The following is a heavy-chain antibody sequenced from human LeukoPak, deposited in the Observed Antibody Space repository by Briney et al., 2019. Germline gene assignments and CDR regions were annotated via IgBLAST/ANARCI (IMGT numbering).Heavy chain of an antibody. D-gene: IGHD3-10*01. CDR2: IRYEGSSK. Sequence: PGGSLRLSCAASGLTFSNYGMHWVRQAPDKGLEWVAFIRYEGSSKYYADSVKGRFTISRDNSKNTLYLQMDSLRPEDTAIYYCAKDLLRDRWFGESWGQGTLVTVSS. J-gene: IGHJ5*02. V-gene: IGHV3-30*02. CDR1: GLTFSNYG. CDR3: AKDLLRDRWFGES.